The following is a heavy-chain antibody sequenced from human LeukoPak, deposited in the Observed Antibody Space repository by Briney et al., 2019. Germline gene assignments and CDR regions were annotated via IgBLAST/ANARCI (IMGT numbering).Heavy chain of an antibody. Sequence: PSETLSLTCTVSGGSISGYYWSWIRQPPGKGLEWIGYMYNSGSASYNPSLKSRVTISVDTSKNQFFLKMNSVTAADTAVYYCATTEPHDSSGYLVYWGREPWSPSPQ. V-gene: IGHV4-59*01. J-gene: IGHJ4*02. CDR2: MYNSGSA. D-gene: IGHD3-22*01. CDR1: GGSISGYY. CDR3: ATTEPHDSSGYLVY.